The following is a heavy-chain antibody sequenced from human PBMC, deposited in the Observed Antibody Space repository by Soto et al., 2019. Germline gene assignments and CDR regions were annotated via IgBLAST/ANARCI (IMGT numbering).Heavy chain of an antibody. CDR1: GFTFDDYA. CDR3: AKDIEGGYSNYGPFFDY. CDR2: ISWDGGST. V-gene: IGHV3-43D*03. Sequence: GGSLRLSCAASGFTFDDYAMHWVRQAPGKGLEWVSLISWDGGSTYYADSVKGRFTISRDNSKNSLYLQMNSLRAEDTALYYCAKDIEGGYSNYGPFFDYWGQGTLVTVSS. D-gene: IGHD4-4*01. J-gene: IGHJ4*02.